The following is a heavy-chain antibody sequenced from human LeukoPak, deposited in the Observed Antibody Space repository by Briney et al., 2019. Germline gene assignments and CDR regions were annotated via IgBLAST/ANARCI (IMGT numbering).Heavy chain of an antibody. CDR2: VHLNGGGT. CDR1: GYTFTSYW. Sequence: GESLKISCKGSGYTFTSYWIAWVRQAPGEGLEWLGWVHLNGGGTYRAQKFEGRVTMTKGSSISTASMELSGLTSDDTAVYYCATAQRCSGGTCYAWTDAFHVWGQGTMVIVSS. J-gene: IGHJ3*01. V-gene: IGHV1-2*02. CDR3: ATAQRCSGGTCYAWTDAFHV. D-gene: IGHD2-15*01.